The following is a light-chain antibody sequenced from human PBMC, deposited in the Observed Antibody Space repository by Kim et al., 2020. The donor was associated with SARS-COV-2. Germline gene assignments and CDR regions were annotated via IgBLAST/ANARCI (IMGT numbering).Light chain of an antibody. J-gene: IGLJ2*01. Sequence: SYELTQPPSLSVAPGETARITCGGNNIGINPVHWYRQKPGQAPVLVIYYNSDRPSGIPERFSGSNSGTTATLTISRVEAGDEADYYCQVWDSSDYFYVVFGGGTQLTVL. CDR2: YNS. V-gene: IGLV3-21*01. CDR3: QVWDSSDYFYVV. CDR1: NIGINP.